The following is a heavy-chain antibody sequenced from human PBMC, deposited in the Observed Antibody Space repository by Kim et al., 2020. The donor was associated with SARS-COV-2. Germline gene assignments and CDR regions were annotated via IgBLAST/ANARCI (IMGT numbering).Heavy chain of an antibody. J-gene: IGHJ6*02. D-gene: IGHD3-3*01. CDR3: ARDRVLSSNYDFWSGIRGGNGMDV. CDR1: GGSFSGYY. CDR2: INHSGST. Sequence: SETLSLTCAVYGGSFSGYYWSWIRQPPGKGLEWIGEINHSGSTNYNPSLKSRVTISVDTSKNQFSLKLSSVTAADTAVYYCARDRVLSSNYDFWSGIRGGNGMDVWGQGTTVTVSS. V-gene: IGHV4-34*01.